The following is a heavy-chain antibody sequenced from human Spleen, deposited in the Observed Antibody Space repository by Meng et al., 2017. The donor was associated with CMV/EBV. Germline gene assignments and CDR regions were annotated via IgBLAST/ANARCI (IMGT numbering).Heavy chain of an antibody. CDR3: AKDDYGGNSPLDF. J-gene: IGHJ4*02. D-gene: IGHD4-23*01. CDR1: GFSFSNFG. V-gene: IGHV3-30*02. CDR2: IRYDGSNE. Sequence: GRSLKISCAASGFSFSNFGMHWVRQAPGKGLEWVAFIRYDGSNEYYADSVKGRFTISRDNSKNTLYLQMNSLRAEDTAVYYCAKDDYGGNSPLDFWGQGTLVTVSS.